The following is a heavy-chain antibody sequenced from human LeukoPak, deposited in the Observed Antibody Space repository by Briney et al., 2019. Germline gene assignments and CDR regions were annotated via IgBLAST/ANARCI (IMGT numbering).Heavy chain of an antibody. Sequence: GGSLRLSCAASGFTFSSHAMSWVRQAPGRGLEWVSAISGSGGDTSYADSVKGRITISRDNSKNTLYLQMNSLRAEDTAIYYCATWNLVDYWGQGTLVTVSS. CDR2: ISGSGGDT. J-gene: IGHJ4*02. V-gene: IGHV3-23*01. CDR3: ATWNLVDY. CDR1: GFTFSSHA. D-gene: IGHD1-1*01.